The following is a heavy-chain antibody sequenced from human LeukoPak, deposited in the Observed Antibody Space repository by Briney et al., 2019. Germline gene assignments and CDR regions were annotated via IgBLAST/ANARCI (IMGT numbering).Heavy chain of an antibody. Sequence: ASVKVSCKASGYTFTSYYMYWVRQAPGQGLEWMGIINPSGGSTSYAQKFQGRVTMTRDTSTSTVYMELSSLRSEDTAVYYCAREGRYYYDSSGYFDYWGQGTLVTVSS. CDR2: INPSGGST. CDR1: GYTFTSYY. J-gene: IGHJ4*02. V-gene: IGHV1-46*03. D-gene: IGHD3-22*01. CDR3: AREGRYYYDSSGYFDY.